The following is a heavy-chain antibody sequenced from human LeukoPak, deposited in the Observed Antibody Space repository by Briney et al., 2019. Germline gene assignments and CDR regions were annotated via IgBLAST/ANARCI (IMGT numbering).Heavy chain of an antibody. CDR1: GGSISSYY. Sequence: SETLSLTCTLSGGSISSYYWSWIPQPAGRGLECIGRIYTSGSTNYNPSLKSRVTMSVDTSKNQFSLKLSSVTAADTAVYYCARDLHYYYDSSGPFDYWGQGTLVTVSS. CDR2: IYTSGST. J-gene: IGHJ4*02. D-gene: IGHD3-22*01. V-gene: IGHV4-4*07. CDR3: ARDLHYYYDSSGPFDY.